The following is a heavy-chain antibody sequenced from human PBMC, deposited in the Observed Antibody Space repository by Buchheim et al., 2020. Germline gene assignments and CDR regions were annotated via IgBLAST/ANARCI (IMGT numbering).Heavy chain of an antibody. CDR3: ARARVAGIAAAGRYYYYYMDV. Sequence: QVQLQQWGAGLLKPSETLSLTCAVYGGSFSGYYWSWIRQPPGKGLEWIGEINHSGSTNYNPSLKSRVPISVDTSKNQFSLKLSSVTAADTAVYYCARARVAGIAAAGRYYYYYMDVWGKGTT. J-gene: IGHJ6*03. D-gene: IGHD6-13*01. V-gene: IGHV4-34*01. CDR2: INHSGST. CDR1: GGSFSGYY.